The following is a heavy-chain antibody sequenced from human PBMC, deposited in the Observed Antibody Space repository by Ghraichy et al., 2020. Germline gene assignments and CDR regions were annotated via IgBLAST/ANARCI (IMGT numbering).Heavy chain of an antibody. V-gene: IGHV4-4*02. Sequence: SETLSLTCAVSGDSIISNNWWSWVRQPPGKGLEWIGEIFHSGSTNYNPSLKSRITISLDKSKNQFSLKMTSVTAADTAVYYCAREIDQLRYFDSWGQWTTVTVSS. CDR1: GDSIISNNW. CDR2: IFHSGST. J-gene: IGHJ4*03. CDR3: AREIDQLRYFDS. D-gene: IGHD2-2*01.